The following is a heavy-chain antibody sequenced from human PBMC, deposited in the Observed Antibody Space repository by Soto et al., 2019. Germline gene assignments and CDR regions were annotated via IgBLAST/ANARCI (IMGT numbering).Heavy chain of an antibody. V-gene: IGHV3-48*01. D-gene: IGHD2-15*01. J-gene: IGHJ4*02. CDR3: ARDRGCSGGICYRDLGY. CDR2: ISSTSNTI. Sequence: PGGSLRLSCAASGFTFSSYSMSWVRQAPGKGLEWVSYISSTSNTIYYADSVKGRFTISRDNAKNSLYLHMNSLSAEDTAVYYCARDRGCSGGICYRDLGYWGQGTLVTVS. CDR1: GFTFSSYS.